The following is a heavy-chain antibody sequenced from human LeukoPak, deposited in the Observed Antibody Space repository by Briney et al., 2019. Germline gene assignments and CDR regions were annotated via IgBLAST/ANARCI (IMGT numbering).Heavy chain of an antibody. D-gene: IGHD2-21*01. CDR1: GFTFSSYG. CDR3: AKTSSIWNFDY. V-gene: IGHV3-33*06. Sequence: GGSLRLSCAASGFTFSSYGMHWVRQAPGKGLEWVAVIWYDGSNKYYADSVKGRFTISRDNSKNTLYLQMNSLRAEDTAVYYCAKTSSIWNFDYWGQGTLVTVSS. J-gene: IGHJ4*02. CDR2: IWYDGSNK.